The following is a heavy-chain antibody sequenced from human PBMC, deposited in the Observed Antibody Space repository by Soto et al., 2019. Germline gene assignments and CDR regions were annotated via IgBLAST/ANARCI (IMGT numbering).Heavy chain of an antibody. D-gene: IGHD1-26*01. Sequence: GGSLRLSCAASGFTFSSYDMHWVRQATGKGLEWVSAIGTAGDTYYPGSVKGRFTISRENAKNSLYLQMNSLRAGDTAVYYCARAGSPVLQGSPDFDYWGQGTLVTVSS. CDR3: ARAGSPVLQGSPDFDY. CDR2: IGTAGDT. CDR1: GFTFSSYD. J-gene: IGHJ4*02. V-gene: IGHV3-13*01.